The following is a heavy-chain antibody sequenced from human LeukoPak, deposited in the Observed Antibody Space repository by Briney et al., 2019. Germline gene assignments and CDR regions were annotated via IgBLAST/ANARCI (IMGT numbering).Heavy chain of an antibody. CDR1: GYTFINYG. D-gene: IGHD1-26*01. V-gene: IGHV1-18*01. CDR2: ISAYNGNT. CDR3: AREGVVGALDFDY. Sequence: ASVTVSCKASGYTFINYGISWVRQAPGQGLEWMGYISAYNGNTDYAQKLQGRVTMTTDTSTSTAYMELRSLRSDDTAVYYCAREGVVGALDFDYWGQGALVTVSS. J-gene: IGHJ4*02.